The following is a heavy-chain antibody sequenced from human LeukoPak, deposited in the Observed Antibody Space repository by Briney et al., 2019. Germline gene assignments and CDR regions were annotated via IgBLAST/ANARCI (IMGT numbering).Heavy chain of an antibody. CDR3: ARATLDIVGATRTFDY. V-gene: IGHV3-74*01. CDR1: GFTFSSYW. Sequence: GGSLRLSCAASGFTFSSYWMHWVRQAPGEGLVCVSRINSDGTSTIYADSVKGRFTISRDNARNTLYMQMNSLRAEDTAVYYCARATLDIVGATRTFDYWGQGTLVTVSS. D-gene: IGHD2-2*03. J-gene: IGHJ4*02. CDR2: INSDGTST.